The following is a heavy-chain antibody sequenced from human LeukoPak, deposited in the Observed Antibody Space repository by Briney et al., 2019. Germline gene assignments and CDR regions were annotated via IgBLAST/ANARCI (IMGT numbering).Heavy chain of an antibody. CDR1: ALTVSSHA. J-gene: IGHJ4*01. V-gene: IGHV3-23*01. D-gene: IGHD3-10*01. CDR2: FSGIGGST. Sequence: GGSLTLACAASALTVSSHAISWDRQAPGKGLEWVSAFSGIGGSTYYAGSVTGRFTISRDNSKNTLYLQMNSVRAEDTAVYYCTPLLQVDYWGQGTLLT. CDR3: TPLLQVDY.